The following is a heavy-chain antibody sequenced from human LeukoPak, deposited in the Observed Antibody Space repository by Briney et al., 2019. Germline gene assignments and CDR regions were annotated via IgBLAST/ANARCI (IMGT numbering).Heavy chain of an antibody. D-gene: IGHD6-25*01. CDR2: LHPKSGGT. CDR3: AREADSSAQSTFDP. CDR1: GSTFTGSY. J-gene: IGHJ5*02. Sequence: ASVKLSCTASGSTFTGSYMPWVRHAPGQGLEWMGWLHPKSGGTNYTQKFQGTVTRTRDTSISTAYMELSRLRSDDTAVYYCAREADSSAQSTFDPWGQGTLVTVSS. V-gene: IGHV1-2*02.